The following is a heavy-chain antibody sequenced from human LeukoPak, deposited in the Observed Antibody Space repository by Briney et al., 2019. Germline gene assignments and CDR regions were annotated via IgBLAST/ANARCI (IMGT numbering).Heavy chain of an antibody. D-gene: IGHD3-22*01. CDR2: ISGSGGST. CDR1: GFTFSSYA. Sequence: GSLRLPCAASGFTFSSYAMSWVRQAPGKGLEWVSAISGSGGSTYYADSVKGRFTISRDNSKNTLYLQMNSLRAEDTAVYYCAKDLFYDSSGFDYWGQGTLVTVSS. V-gene: IGHV3-23*01. CDR3: AKDLFYDSSGFDY. J-gene: IGHJ4*02.